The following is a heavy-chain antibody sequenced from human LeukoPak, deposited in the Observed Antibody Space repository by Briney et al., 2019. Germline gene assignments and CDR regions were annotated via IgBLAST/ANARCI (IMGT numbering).Heavy chain of an antibody. CDR2: ISWDGDST. V-gene: IGHV3-43D*03. Sequence: GGSLRLSCAASGFTFDDYAMHWVRQTPWKGLEWVSLISWDGDSTYYADSVKGRFTISRDNSKNSLYLQMNNLRADDTALYYCAKDKTGHVDYWGQGTLVTVSS. CDR1: GFTFDDYA. J-gene: IGHJ4*02. D-gene: IGHD1-1*01. CDR3: AKDKTGHVDY.